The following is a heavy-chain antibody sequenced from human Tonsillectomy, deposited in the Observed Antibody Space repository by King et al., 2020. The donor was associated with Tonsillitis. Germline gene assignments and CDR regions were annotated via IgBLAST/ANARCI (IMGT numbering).Heavy chain of an antibody. CDR3: ARDGTERSGNWFDP. J-gene: IGHJ5*02. V-gene: IGHV3-21*01. CDR2: ISSSSSYI. Sequence: VQLVESGGGLVKPGGSLRLSCAASGFTFSSYSMNWVRQAPGKGLEWVSSISSSSSYIYYADSVKVRFTISRDNAKNSLYLQMNSLRAEDTAVYYCARDGTERSGNWFDPWGQGTLVTVSS. D-gene: IGHD1-1*01. CDR1: GFTFSSYS.